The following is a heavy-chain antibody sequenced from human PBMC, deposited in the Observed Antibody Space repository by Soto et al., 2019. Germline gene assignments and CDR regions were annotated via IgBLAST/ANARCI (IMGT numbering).Heavy chain of an antibody. Sequence: QVQLVQSGAEEKKPGASVKVSCKASGYTFTSYAMHWVRQAPGQRLEWMGWINAGNGNTKYSQKFQGRVTITRDTSGSTAYMELSSLRSEDTAVYYCARSIVVVTALEHWGQGTLVTVSS. V-gene: IGHV1-3*05. CDR3: ARSIVVVTALEH. D-gene: IGHD2-21*02. CDR2: INAGNGNT. CDR1: GYTFTSYA. J-gene: IGHJ4*02.